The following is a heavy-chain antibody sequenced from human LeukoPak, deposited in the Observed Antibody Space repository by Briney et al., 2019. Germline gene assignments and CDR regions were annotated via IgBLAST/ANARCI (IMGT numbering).Heavy chain of an antibody. J-gene: IGHJ3*02. Sequence: SETLSLTCTVSGGSISSSSYYWGWIRQPPGKGLEWIGSIYYSGSTYYNPSLKSRVTISVDTSKNQFSLKLSSVTAADTAVYYCARGPSPRTVVTPRPAHDAFDIWGQGTMVTVSS. V-gene: IGHV4-39*01. CDR3: ARGPSPRTVVTPRPAHDAFDI. CDR1: GGSISSSSYY. CDR2: IYYSGST. D-gene: IGHD4-23*01.